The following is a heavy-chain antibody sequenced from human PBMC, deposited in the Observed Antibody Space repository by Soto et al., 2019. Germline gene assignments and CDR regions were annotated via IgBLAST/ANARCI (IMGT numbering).Heavy chain of an antibody. Sequence: PGESLKISCKGSGYSFTKYWISWVRQMPGKGLEWMGRIDPSDSYINYSPSFQGHVTISADKSINTAYPQWSSLRASDTAIYYCARHYICRGGDCYYYGMDVWGQGTTVTVSS. CDR3: ARHYICRGGDCYYYGMDV. CDR1: GYSFTKYW. CDR2: IDPSDSYI. V-gene: IGHV5-10-1*01. D-gene: IGHD3-16*01. J-gene: IGHJ6*02.